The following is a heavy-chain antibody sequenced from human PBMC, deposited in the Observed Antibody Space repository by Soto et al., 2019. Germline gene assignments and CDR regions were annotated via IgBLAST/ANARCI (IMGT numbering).Heavy chain of an antibody. D-gene: IGHD4-4*01. V-gene: IGHV3-23*01. CDR3: AKDTLPSKPTLNFDY. Sequence: SGGSLRLSCAASGFTFSSYAMSWVRQAPGKGLEWVSAISGSGGSTYYADSVKGRFTISRDNSKNTLYLQMNSLRAEDTAVYYCAKDTLPSKPTLNFDYWGQGTXVTVSS. CDR2: ISGSGGST. CDR1: GFTFSSYA. J-gene: IGHJ4*02.